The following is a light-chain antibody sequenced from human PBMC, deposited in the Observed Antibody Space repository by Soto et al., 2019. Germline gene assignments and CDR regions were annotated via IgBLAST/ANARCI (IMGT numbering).Light chain of an antibody. CDR1: QSVNNNY. J-gene: IGKJ4*01. CDR3: QQYASLPLT. CDR2: GAS. Sequence: EIVLTQSPGTLSLSPGERATLSCRASQSVNNNYLGWYQQKPGQAPRLLIFGASNRATGIPDRFSGSGSGTDFTLTISRLEPEDSAVYYCQQYASLPLTFGGGTKVVI. V-gene: IGKV3-20*01.